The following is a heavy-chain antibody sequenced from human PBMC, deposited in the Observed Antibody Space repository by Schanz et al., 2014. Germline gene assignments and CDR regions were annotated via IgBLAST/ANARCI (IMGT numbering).Heavy chain of an antibody. CDR2: IYSNGIS. Sequence: QVQLQESGPGLVKPSGTLSLTCAVSGGSLNNYFWTWIRQPAGKGLEWIGRIYSNGISHYNPSLESRVTMSVDTSKNKFSLNLTPVTPADTAIYYCVRVKGEHSGHDYIVYWGQGIQVTVSP. CDR3: VRVKGEHSGHDYIVY. V-gene: IGHV4-4*07. CDR1: GGSLNNYF. D-gene: IGHD5-12*01. J-gene: IGHJ4*02.